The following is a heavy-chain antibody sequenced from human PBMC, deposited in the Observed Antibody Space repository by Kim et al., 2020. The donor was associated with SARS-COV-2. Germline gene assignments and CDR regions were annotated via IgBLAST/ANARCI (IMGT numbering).Heavy chain of an antibody. V-gene: IGHV3-53*01. J-gene: IGHJ6*02. Sequence: GGSLRLSCAASGFTVSSNYMSWVRQAPGKGLEWVSVIYSGGSTYYADSVKGRFTISRDNSKNTLYLQMNSLRAEDTAVYYCARGGRAYCSGGSCYSVDNYYYGMDVWGQGTTVTVSS. CDR3: ARGGRAYCSGGSCYSVDNYYYGMDV. CDR1: GFTVSSNY. D-gene: IGHD2-15*01. CDR2: IYSGGST.